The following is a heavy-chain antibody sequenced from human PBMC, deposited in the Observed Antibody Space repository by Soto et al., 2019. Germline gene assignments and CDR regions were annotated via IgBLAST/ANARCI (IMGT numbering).Heavy chain of an antibody. D-gene: IGHD6-19*01. J-gene: IGHJ5*02. Sequence: GGSLRLSCAASGFTFSSYAMSWVRQAPGKGLEWVSAISGSGGSTYYADSVKGRFTISRDNSKNTLYLQMNSLRAEDTAVYYCAKDVYWEYSSGWYWRNWFDPWGQGTLVTVSS. V-gene: IGHV3-23*01. CDR2: ISGSGGST. CDR1: GFTFSSYA. CDR3: AKDVYWEYSSGWYWRNWFDP.